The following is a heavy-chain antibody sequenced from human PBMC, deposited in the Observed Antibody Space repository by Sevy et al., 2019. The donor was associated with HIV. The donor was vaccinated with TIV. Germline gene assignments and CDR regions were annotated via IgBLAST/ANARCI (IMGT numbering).Heavy chain of an antibody. CDR1: GFTFRTYS. D-gene: IGHD3-22*01. Sequence: GGSLRLSCAASGFTFRTYSMNWVRQAPGKGLEWVSTISGSGGSTYYGDSVKGRFTISRDNSKNTVYLQMSSLRAEDTALYYCAKDRYDGSGYYPEGAFDIWGQGTKVTVSS. J-gene: IGHJ3*02. CDR2: ISGSGGST. CDR3: AKDRYDGSGYYPEGAFDI. V-gene: IGHV3-23*01.